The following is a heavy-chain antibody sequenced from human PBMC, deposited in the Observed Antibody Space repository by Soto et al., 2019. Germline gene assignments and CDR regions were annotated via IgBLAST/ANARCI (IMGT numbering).Heavy chain of an antibody. CDR3: ARDGSSEYDFWSGYSSPLRRYGMDV. J-gene: IGHJ6*02. D-gene: IGHD3-3*01. CDR2: IIPIFGTA. V-gene: IGHV1-69*13. CDR1: GGTFSSYA. Sequence: SVKVSCKASGGTFSSYAISWVRQAPGQGLEWMGGIIPIFGTANYAQKFQGRVTITADESASTAYMELSSLRSEDTAVYYCARDGSSEYDFWSGYSSPLRRYGMDVWGQGTTVTVSS.